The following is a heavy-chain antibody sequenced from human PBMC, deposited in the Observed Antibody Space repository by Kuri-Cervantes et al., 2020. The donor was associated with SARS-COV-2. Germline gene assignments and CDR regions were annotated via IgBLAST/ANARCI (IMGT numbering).Heavy chain of an antibody. V-gene: IGHV1-18*04. CDR2: IRVSNGNT. CDR1: GYTVSSYG. J-gene: IGHJ3*02. Sequence: SVPVSCMGYGYTVSSYGIAWVGQAPGQGLEWMAWIRVSNGNTNSAQKFQARVAMTTDTSTNTVFMELRSLRSDDTAVYYCARSYYGRYSDGFDIWGQGTLVTVSS. D-gene: IGHD1-26*01. CDR3: ARSYYGRYSDGFDI.